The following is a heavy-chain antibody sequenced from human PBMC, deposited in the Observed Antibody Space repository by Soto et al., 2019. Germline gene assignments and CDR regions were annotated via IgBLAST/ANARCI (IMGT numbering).Heavy chain of an antibody. Sequence: QVQLVQSGAEVKKPGASVKVSCKASGYTFTSYGISWVRQAPGQGREWMGWISAYNGNTNYAQKLQGRVTMTTDTSTSTAYMELRSLRSDETAVYYCARSVTEQWLVLGGFDYWGQGTLVTVSS. J-gene: IGHJ4*02. CDR1: GYTFTSYG. V-gene: IGHV1-18*01. CDR2: ISAYNGNT. CDR3: ARSVTEQWLVLGGFDY. D-gene: IGHD6-19*01.